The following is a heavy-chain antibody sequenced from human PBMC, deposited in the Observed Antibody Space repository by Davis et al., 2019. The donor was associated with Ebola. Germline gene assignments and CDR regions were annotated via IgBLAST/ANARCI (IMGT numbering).Heavy chain of an antibody. J-gene: IGHJ6*02. CDR3: ASARTWGSGWSYYYYGMDV. D-gene: IGHD6-19*01. V-gene: IGHV1-18*01. Sequence: ASVKVSCKASGYTFTSYGISWVRQAPGQGLEWMGWISAYNGNTNYAQKLQGRVTMTTDTSTSTAYMELRSLRSDDTAVYYCASARTWGSGWSYYYYGMDVWGQGTTVTVSS. CDR2: ISAYNGNT. CDR1: GYTFTSYG.